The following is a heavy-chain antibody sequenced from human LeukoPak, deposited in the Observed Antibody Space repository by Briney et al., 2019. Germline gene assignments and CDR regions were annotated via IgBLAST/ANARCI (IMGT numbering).Heavy chain of an antibody. D-gene: IGHD6-13*01. V-gene: IGHV3-21*04. J-gene: IGHJ4*02. CDR3: AKDRALAAAGSYYFDY. CDR2: ISSSSSYK. CDR1: GFTFSSYA. Sequence: GGSLRLSCAASGFTFSSYAMHWVRQAPGKGLEWVSSISSSSSYKYYADSVKGRFTISRDNAKNSLYLQMNSLRAEDTALYYCAKDRALAAAGSYYFDYWGQGTLVTVSS.